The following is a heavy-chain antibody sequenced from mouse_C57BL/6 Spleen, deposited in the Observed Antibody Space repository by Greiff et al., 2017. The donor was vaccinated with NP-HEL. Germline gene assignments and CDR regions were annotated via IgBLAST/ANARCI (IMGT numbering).Heavy chain of an antibody. CDR2: INPNNGGT. CDR3: AKYDYDDAYAMDY. D-gene: IGHD2-4*01. CDR1: GYTFTDYY. V-gene: IGHV1-26*01. Sequence: VQLQQSGPELVKPGASVKISCKASGYTFTDYYMNWVKQSPGKSLEWIGDINPNNGGTSYNQKFKGKATLTVDKSSSTSYMELRSLTSEDSAVYCRAKYDYDDAYAMDYWGKGASVTFSS. J-gene: IGHJ4*01.